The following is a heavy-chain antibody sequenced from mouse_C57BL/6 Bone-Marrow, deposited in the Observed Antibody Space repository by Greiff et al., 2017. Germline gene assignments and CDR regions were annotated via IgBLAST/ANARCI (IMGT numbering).Heavy chain of an antibody. V-gene: IGHV1-64*01. J-gene: IGHJ3*01. CDR2: IHPNSGST. CDR1: GYTFTSYW. CDR3: ASLSRWLPLPFAY. D-gene: IGHD2-3*01. Sequence: VQLQQSGAELVKPGASVKLSCKASGYTFTSYWMHWVKQRPGQGLEWIGMIHPNSGSTNYNEKFKSKATLTVDKSSSTAYMQLSSLTSEDSAVYYCASLSRWLPLPFAYWGQGTLVTVSA.